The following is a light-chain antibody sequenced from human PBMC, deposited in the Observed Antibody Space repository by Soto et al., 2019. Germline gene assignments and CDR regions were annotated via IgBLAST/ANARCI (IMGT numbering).Light chain of an antibody. Sequence: QSALTQPPSAPGSPGQSVTISCTGTSSDIGGYNFVSWYQQHPGKAPKLMIYDVSKRPSGVPDRFSGSKSGNTASLTVSGLQAEDEADYYCSSYAGINNLVFGGGTKVIVL. V-gene: IGLV2-8*01. CDR3: SSYAGINNLV. CDR1: SSDIGGYNF. CDR2: DVS. J-gene: IGLJ2*01.